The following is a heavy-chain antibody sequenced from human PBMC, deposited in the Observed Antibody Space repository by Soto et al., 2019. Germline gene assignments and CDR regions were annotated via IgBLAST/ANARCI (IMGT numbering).Heavy chain of an antibody. CDR2: ISYDGSNK. J-gene: IGHJ4*02. V-gene: IGHV3-30*18. Sequence: QVQLVESGGGVVQPGRSLRLSCAASGFTFSSYGMHWVRQAPGKGLEWVAVISYDGSNKYYADSVKGRFTISRDNSKNTLYLQMNSLRAEDTDVYYCAKDQKPSSTILGEYDYWGQGTLVTVSS. CDR1: GFTFSSYG. D-gene: IGHD2-2*01. CDR3: AKDQKPSSTILGEYDY.